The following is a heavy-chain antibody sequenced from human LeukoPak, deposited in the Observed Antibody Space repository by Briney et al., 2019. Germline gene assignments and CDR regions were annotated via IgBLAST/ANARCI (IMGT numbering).Heavy chain of an antibody. CDR1: GGSISSYY. V-gene: IGHV4-4*07. CDR2: IYTSGST. Sequence: SETLSLTCTVSGGSISSYYWSWIRQPAGKGLEWIGRIYTSGSTNYNPSLKSRVTMSVDTSKNQFSLKLSSATAADTAVYYCASSGRRDSNYDYWGQGTLVTVSS. D-gene: IGHD4-4*01. CDR3: ASSGRRDSNYDY. J-gene: IGHJ4*02.